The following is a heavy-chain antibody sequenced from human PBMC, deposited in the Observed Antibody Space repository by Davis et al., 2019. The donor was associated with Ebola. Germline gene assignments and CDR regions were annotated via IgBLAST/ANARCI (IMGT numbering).Heavy chain of an antibody. Sequence: SETLSLTCAVYGGSFSGYFWTWIRQPPGKGLEWIGEITHRGSTNSNPSLKSRVTISVDTSKNQFSLQLTSVTAADTAVYYCARGTPYYFDYWGQGTLVTVSS. D-gene: IGHD2-15*01. CDR2: ITHRGST. CDR1: GGSFSGYF. J-gene: IGHJ4*02. CDR3: ARGTPYYFDY. V-gene: IGHV4-34*01.